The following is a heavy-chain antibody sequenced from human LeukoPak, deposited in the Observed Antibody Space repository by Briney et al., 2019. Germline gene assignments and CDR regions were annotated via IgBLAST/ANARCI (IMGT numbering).Heavy chain of an antibody. J-gene: IGHJ4*02. D-gene: IGHD5-18*01. Sequence: SETLSLTCTVSGGSISNYYWSWIRQPPGKGLEWIGYIYYSGSTNYNPSLKSRVTISVDTSKNQFSLKLSSVTAADTAVYYCARHSYGSQFDYWGQGTLVTVSS. CDR1: GGSISNYY. CDR2: IYYSGST. V-gene: IGHV4-59*08. CDR3: ARHSYGSQFDY.